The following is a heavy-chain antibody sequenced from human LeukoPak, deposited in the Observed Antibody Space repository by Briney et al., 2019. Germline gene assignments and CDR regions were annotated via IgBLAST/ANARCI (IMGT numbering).Heavy chain of an antibody. Sequence: SQTLSLTCAISGDSVSSNSAAWNWIRQSPSRGLEWLGRTYYRSKWYNDHAVSVKSRITINPDTSKNQFSLQLNSVTPEDTAVYYCARDKKGGSPSKDYYYYGTDVWGQGTTVTVSS. V-gene: IGHV6-1*01. CDR2: TYYRSKWYN. D-gene: IGHD5-12*01. CDR1: GDSVSSNSAA. J-gene: IGHJ6*02. CDR3: ARDKKGGSPSKDYYYYGTDV.